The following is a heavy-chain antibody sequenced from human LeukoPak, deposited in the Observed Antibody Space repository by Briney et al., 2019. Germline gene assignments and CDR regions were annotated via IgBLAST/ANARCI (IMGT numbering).Heavy chain of an antibody. CDR3: ASSHDGYYFDH. D-gene: IGHD3-3*01. J-gene: IGHJ4*02. CDR2: IYYSGSN. Sequence: SETLSLTCTVSGGSIGIYYWSWIRQPPGKGLGWIGYIYYSGSNNYNPSLKSRVTISVDTSKNQFSLKLSSVTAADTAVYYCASSHDGYYFDHWGQGTLVTVSS. CDR1: GGSIGIYY. V-gene: IGHV4-59*01.